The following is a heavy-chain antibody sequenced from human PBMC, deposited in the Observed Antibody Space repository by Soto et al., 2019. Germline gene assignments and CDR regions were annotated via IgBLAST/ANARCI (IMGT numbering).Heavy chain of an antibody. CDR1: GYTFTGYY. D-gene: IGHD2-15*01. Sequence: GASVKVSCKASGYTFTGYYMHWVRQAPGQGLEWMGWINPNSGGTNYAQKFQGWVTMTRDTSISTAYMELSRLRSDDTAVYYCARGRCSGCSCYALYYNYYGMDVWGQGTTVTSP. J-gene: IGHJ6*02. CDR3: ARGRCSGCSCYALYYNYYGMDV. V-gene: IGHV1-2*04. CDR2: INPNSGGT.